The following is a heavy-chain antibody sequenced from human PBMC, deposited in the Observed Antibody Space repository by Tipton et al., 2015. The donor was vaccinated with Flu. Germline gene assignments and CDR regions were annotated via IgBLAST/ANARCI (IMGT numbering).Heavy chain of an antibody. D-gene: IGHD4-23*01. CDR2: LYYSATT. CDR1: GFSVSTSAYF. V-gene: IGHV4-39*07. CDR3: ARGEGDYVGVQYFGI. J-gene: IGHJ2*01. Sequence: LVKPSETLSLSCSVSGFSVSTSAYFWGWLRQSPGKGPEWIGSLYYSATTYSPSFQSRVSISADKSNNKLSLTLNSVTAADTAVYYCARGEGDYVGVQYFGIWGRGALVTVSS.